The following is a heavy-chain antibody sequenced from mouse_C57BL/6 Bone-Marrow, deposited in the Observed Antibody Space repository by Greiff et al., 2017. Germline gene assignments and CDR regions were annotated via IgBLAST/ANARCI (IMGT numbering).Heavy chain of an antibody. V-gene: IGHV1-50*01. CDR3: ASPGAWFAY. CDR1: GYTFTSYW. Sequence: QVQLQQPGAELVKPGASVKLSCKASGYTFTSYWMQWVKQRPGQGLEWIGEIDPSDSYTNYNQKFTGKATLTVDTSASTAYMQLSSLTSEDSAVYCGASPGAWFAYWGQGTPVTVSA. D-gene: IGHD4-1*01. CDR2: IDPSDSYT. J-gene: IGHJ3*01.